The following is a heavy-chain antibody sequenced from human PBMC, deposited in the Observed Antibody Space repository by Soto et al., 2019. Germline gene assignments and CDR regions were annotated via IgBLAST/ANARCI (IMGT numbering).Heavy chain of an antibody. J-gene: IGHJ3*02. Sequence: SETLSLTCTVSGGSISSSSYYWGWIRQPPGKGLEWIGSIYYSGSTYYNPSLKSRVTISVDRSKNQFSLKLSSVTAADTAVYYCARQAGTTRAFDIWGQGTMVTVSS. CDR3: ARQAGTTRAFDI. CDR1: GGSISSSSYY. D-gene: IGHD1-7*01. V-gene: IGHV4-39*07. CDR2: IYYSGST.